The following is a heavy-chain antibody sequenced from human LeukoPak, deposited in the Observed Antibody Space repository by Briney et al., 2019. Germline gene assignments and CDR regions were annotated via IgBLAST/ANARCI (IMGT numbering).Heavy chain of an antibody. D-gene: IGHD6-6*01. J-gene: IGHJ4*02. Sequence: SLRLSCAASGFTFDDYAVHWVRQAPGKGLEWVSGISWNSSSIGYADSVKGRFTISRDDAKNSLYLQMNSLRGEDMALYYCAKGLVGSSIADFFDYWGQGILVTVSS. CDR1: GFTFDDYA. CDR2: ISWNSSSI. CDR3: AKGLVGSSIADFFDY. V-gene: IGHV3-9*03.